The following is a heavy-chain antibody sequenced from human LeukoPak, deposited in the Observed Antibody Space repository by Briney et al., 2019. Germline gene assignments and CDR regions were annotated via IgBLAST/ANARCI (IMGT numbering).Heavy chain of an antibody. J-gene: IGHJ4*02. Sequence: PGGSLRLSCAASGFNFKTYTLTWVRQAPGKRPEWASSITAGDGATYYADSVRGRFTISRDYSRNTVYLHLSGLRAEDTAVYYCARDRSTDAISEFWGQGTLVAVSS. V-gene: IGHV3-23*01. CDR2: ITAGDGAT. D-gene: IGHD1-1*01. CDR1: GFNFKTYT. CDR3: ARDRSTDAISEF.